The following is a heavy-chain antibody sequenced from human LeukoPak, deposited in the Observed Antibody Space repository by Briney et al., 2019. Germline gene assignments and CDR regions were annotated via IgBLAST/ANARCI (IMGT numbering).Heavy chain of an antibody. J-gene: IGHJ4*02. D-gene: IGHD3-10*01. V-gene: IGHV3-74*01. CDR3: ARYYYASAFDY. CDR2: IKSDGST. Sequence: GGSLRLSCAASGFTFSSYWMHWVRQAPGKGLVWVSRIKSDGSTRYADSVKGRFTISRDNAKNSLYLQMNSLRAEDTAVYYCARYYYASAFDYWGQGTLVTVSS. CDR1: GFTFSSYW.